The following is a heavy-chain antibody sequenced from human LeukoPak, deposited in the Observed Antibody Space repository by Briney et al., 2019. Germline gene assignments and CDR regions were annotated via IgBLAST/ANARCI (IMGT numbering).Heavy chain of an antibody. CDR1: GFTFSSYS. D-gene: IGHD5-12*01. V-gene: IGHV3-21*01. J-gene: IGHJ4*02. CDR3: AGGRVDIVATGGDY. Sequence: PGGSLRLSCAASGFTFSSYSMNWVRQAPGKGLEWVSSISSSSSYIYYADSVKGRFTISRDNAKNSLYLQMNSLRAEDTAVYYCAGGRVDIVATGGDYWGQGTLVTVSS. CDR2: ISSSSSYI.